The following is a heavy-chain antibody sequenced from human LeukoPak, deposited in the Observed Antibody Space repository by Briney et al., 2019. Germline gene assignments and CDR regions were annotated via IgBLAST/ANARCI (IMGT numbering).Heavy chain of an antibody. CDR2: ISNDGSRK. V-gene: IGHV3-30*03. D-gene: IGHD2-21*02. J-gene: IGHJ3*02. Sequence: PGGSLRLSCAPSGFTFSRHGMHWVRQAPGKGLEWVAIISNDGSRKYYAHSVEGRFTISRDNSKNTLYLQMNSLRAEDTAVYYCASVVVVTASDAFDIWGQGTMVTVSS. CDR3: ASVVVVTASDAFDI. CDR1: GFTFSRHG.